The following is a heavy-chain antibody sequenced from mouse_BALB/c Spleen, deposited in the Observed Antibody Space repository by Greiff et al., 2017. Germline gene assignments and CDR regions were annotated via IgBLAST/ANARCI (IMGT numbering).Heavy chain of an antibody. CDR3: TREGTVEGY. D-gene: IGHD1-1*01. CDR1: GFTFSSYT. CDR2: ISSGGSYT. V-gene: IGHV5-6-4*01. J-gene: IGHJ2*01. Sequence: EVMLVESGGGLVKPGGSLKLSCAASGFTFSSYTMSWVRQTPEKRLEWVATISSGGSYTDYPDSVKGRFTISRDNAKNTLYLQMSSLKSEDTAMYYCTREGTVEGYWGQGTTLTVSS.